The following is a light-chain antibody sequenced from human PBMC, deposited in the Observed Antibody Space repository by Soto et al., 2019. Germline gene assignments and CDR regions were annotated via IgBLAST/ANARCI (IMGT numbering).Light chain of an antibody. Sequence: QSVLTQPPSASGTPGQRVTISCSGSSSNIGSNTVNWYQHLPGTAPKLLIYTTNQRPSGVPDRFSGSKSGTSASPAISGLQSEDEADYYCATWDDSLNGWVFGGGTKVTVL. CDR1: SSNIGSNT. CDR3: ATWDDSLNGWV. J-gene: IGLJ3*02. CDR2: TTN. V-gene: IGLV1-44*01.